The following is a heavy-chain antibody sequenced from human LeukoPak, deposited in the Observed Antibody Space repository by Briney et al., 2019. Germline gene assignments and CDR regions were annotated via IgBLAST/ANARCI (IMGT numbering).Heavy chain of an antibody. CDR2: IRYDGSNK. CDR1: GFTFSSYG. Sequence: GGSLRLSCAASGFTFSSYGMHWVRQAPGKGLEWVAFIRYDGSNKYYAASVKGRFTISRDNSKNTLYLQMNSLRAEDTAVYYCAKDPSDIVVVPAANYYYYYMDVWGKGTTVTISS. CDR3: AKDPSDIVVVPAANYYYYYMDV. J-gene: IGHJ6*03. D-gene: IGHD2-2*01. V-gene: IGHV3-30*02.